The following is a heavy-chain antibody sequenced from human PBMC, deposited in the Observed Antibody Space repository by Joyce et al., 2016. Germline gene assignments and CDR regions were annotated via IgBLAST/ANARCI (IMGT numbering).Heavy chain of an antibody. J-gene: IGHJ6*04. CDR1: GYNFATYW. V-gene: IGHV5-51*01. CDR3: TKGVPGNV. CDR2: IYPKDSDT. Sequence: EVQLVQSGAEVKKPGESLKISCKGSGYNFATYWIGWVRQKPGKGLEGMGIIYPKDSDTRYSPSFQGQVSISADKSINTAYLQWSSLKASDTAMYYCTKGVPGNVWGKGTMVTVSS.